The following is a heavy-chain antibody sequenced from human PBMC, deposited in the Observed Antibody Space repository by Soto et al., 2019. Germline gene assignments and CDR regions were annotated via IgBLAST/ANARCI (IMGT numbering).Heavy chain of an antibody. Sequence: GESLKISCKGSGYIFTSYWIGWVRQMPGKGLEWMGIIYPGDSDTRYSPSFQGQVTISADKSISTAYLQWSSLKASDTAMYYCARTIAEAAIDAFDICGQGKMVTVSS. CDR2: IYPGDSDT. V-gene: IGHV5-51*01. CDR3: ARTIAEAAIDAFDI. D-gene: IGHD6-13*01. CDR1: GYIFTSYW. J-gene: IGHJ3*02.